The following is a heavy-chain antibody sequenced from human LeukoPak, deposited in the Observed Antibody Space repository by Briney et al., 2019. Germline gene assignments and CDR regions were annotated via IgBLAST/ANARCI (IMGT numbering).Heavy chain of an antibody. Sequence: SETLSLTCSVSGDAISRNIYHCIWIRHSPGAGLEWIGNIHNSGTAYYKPSFERRVTISVDTSKNHFSLKLISVTAADTAVYYCARHGDAGLDYWGQGTLVTVSS. V-gene: IGHV4-39*01. CDR2: IHNSGTA. J-gene: IGHJ4*02. CDR1: GDAISRNIYH. D-gene: IGHD2-8*01. CDR3: ARHGDAGLDY.